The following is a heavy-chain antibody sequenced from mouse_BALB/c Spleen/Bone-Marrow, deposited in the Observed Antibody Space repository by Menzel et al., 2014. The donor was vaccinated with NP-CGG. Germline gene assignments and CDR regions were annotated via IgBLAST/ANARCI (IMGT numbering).Heavy chain of an antibody. CDR2: IYPGDDNT. CDR3: ARGGGYAMDY. Sequence: GNEKEQTEELVKISCKASNYTFTSYDINWVKQRPGQGLEWIGWIYPGDDNTKYNEKFKGKATLTADKSSSTAYMQLSSLTSDNSAVYFCARGGGYAMDYWGQGTSVTVS. V-gene: IGHV1S56*01. J-gene: IGHJ4*01. CDR1: NYTFTSYD.